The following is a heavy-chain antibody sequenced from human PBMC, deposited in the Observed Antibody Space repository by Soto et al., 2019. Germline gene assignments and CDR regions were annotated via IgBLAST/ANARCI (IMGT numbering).Heavy chain of an antibody. CDR2: IYYSGST. D-gene: IGHD2-8*02. J-gene: IGHJ4*02. Sequence: PSETLSLTCTVSGGSISSYYWSWIRQPPGKGLEWIGYIYYSGSTNYNPSLKSRVTISVDTSKNQFSLKLSSVTAADTAVYFCARHGFYCLDYWGQGTLVTVSS. V-gene: IGHV4-59*08. CDR1: GGSISSYY. CDR3: ARHGFYCLDY.